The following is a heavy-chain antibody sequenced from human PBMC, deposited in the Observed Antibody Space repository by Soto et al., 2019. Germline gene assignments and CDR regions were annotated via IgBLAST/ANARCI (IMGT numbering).Heavy chain of an antibody. Sequence: QVQLVQSGAEVKKPGSSVKVSCKASGGTFSSYAISWVRQAPGQGLEWMGGIIPIFGTANYAQKFQGRVTSTADKSTSTGYMELSSLRSEDTAVYYCARDRGGNWHRKPYYYCGIDVWGQGTTVTVSS. V-gene: IGHV1-69*06. CDR1: GGTFSSYA. CDR3: ARDRGGNWHRKPYYYCGIDV. CDR2: IIPIFGTA. J-gene: IGHJ6*01. D-gene: IGHD1-1*01.